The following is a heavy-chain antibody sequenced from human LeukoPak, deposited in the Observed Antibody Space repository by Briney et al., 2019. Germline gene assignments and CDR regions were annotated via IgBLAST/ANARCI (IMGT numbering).Heavy chain of an antibody. Sequence: GGSLRLSCAASGFTFSSYGMHWVRQAPGKGLEWVAVISYDGSNKYYADSVKGRFTISRDNSKSMLYLQMNSLRAEDTAVYYCARDITGDPPPYYFDYWGQGSLVTVSS. CDR3: ARDITGDPPPYYFDY. V-gene: IGHV3-30*03. CDR1: GFTFSSYG. J-gene: IGHJ4*02. D-gene: IGHD7-27*01. CDR2: ISYDGSNK.